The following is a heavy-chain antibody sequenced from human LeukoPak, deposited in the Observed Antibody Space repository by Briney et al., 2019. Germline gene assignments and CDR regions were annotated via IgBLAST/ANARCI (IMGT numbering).Heavy chain of an antibody. CDR2: IYPGDSDT. D-gene: IGHD6-13*01. J-gene: IGHJ5*02. CDR3: ARGDSSSRVVSGFEP. V-gene: IGHV5-51*01. Sequence: GESLKISCKGSGYSFTSYWIGWVRQMPGKGLEWMGIIYPGDSDTRYSPSFQGQVTISADKSISTAYLQWSSLKASDTAMYYCARGDSSSRVVSGFEPWGQGTLVTVSS. CDR1: GYSFTSYW.